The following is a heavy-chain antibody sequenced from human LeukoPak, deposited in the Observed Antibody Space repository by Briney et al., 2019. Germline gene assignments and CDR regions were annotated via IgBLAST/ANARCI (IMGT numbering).Heavy chain of an antibody. V-gene: IGHV3-23*01. CDR1: GFTFSTYA. CDR3: ARDSGSYSC. D-gene: IGHD1-26*01. J-gene: IGHJ4*02. Sequence: GGSLRLTCVASGFTFSTYAMNWVRQAPGRGLEWVSAISDSAGTTYYADSVKGRFTISRDNAKNSLYLQMNSLRAEDMAVYYCARDSGSYSCWGQGTLVTVSS. CDR2: ISDSAGTT.